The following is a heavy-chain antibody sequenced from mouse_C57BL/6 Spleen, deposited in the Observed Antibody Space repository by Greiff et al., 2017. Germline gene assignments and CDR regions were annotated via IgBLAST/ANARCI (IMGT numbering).Heavy chain of an antibody. CDR1: GYSFTDYN. CDR3: ARHDYDVGYYAMDY. J-gene: IGHJ4*01. Sequence: EVKLQESGPELVKPGASVKISCKASGYSFTDYNMNWVKQSNGKSLEWIGVINPNYGTTSYNQKFKGKATLTVDQSSSTAYMQLNSLTSEDSAVYYCARHDYDVGYYAMDYWGQGTSVTVSS. V-gene: IGHV1-39*01. D-gene: IGHD2-4*01. CDR2: INPNYGTT.